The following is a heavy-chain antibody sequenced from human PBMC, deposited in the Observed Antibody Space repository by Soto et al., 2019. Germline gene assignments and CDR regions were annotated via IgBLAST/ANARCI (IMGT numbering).Heavy chain of an antibody. D-gene: IGHD7-27*01. CDR1: GGSFSGYY. Sequence: SETLSLTCAVYGGSFSGYYWSWIRQPPGKGLEWIGEINHSGSTNYNPSLKSRVTISVDTSKNQFSLKLSSVTAADTAVYYCARALGRSYFDYWGQGTLVTVSS. V-gene: IGHV4-34*01. CDR3: ARALGRSYFDY. J-gene: IGHJ4*02. CDR2: INHSGST.